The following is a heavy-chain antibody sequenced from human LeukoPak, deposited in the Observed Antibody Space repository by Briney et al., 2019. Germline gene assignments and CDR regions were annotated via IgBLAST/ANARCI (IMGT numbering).Heavy chain of an antibody. J-gene: IGHJ4*02. CDR1: GYSFTSYW. Sequence: GESLKISCKGSGYSFTSYWIGWVRQMPGKGLEWMGIIYPGDSDTRYSPSFQGQVSISADKSISTAYLQWSSLKASDTAMYYCARRAGGSGWYGGDFDYWGQGTLVTVSS. CDR3: ARRAGGSGWYGGDFDY. V-gene: IGHV5-51*01. CDR2: IYPGDSDT. D-gene: IGHD6-19*01.